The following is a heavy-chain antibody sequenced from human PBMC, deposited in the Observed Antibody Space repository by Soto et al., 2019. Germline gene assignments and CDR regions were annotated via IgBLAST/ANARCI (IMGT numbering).Heavy chain of an antibody. V-gene: IGHV4-4*07. D-gene: IGHD1-26*01. J-gene: IGHJ5*02. Sequence: SETLSLTCNVSGASLSRYYWSWIRQPPGKGLEWIGRIYATGDTDYNPSLKSRISMSVDMSKKQFSLTLRSVTAADTAIYYCVRDGTKNLRDRFEPWGRGILVTSPQ. CDR1: GASLSRYY. CDR2: IYATGDT. CDR3: VRDGTKNLRDRFEP.